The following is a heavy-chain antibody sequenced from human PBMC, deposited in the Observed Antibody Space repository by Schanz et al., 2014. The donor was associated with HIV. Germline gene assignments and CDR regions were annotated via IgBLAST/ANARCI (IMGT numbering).Heavy chain of an antibody. D-gene: IGHD1-26*01. CDR1: GFTFSNYG. CDR2: ISYDGRNK. V-gene: IGHV3-30*18. CDR3: AKAKGSYSATTFYFDF. J-gene: IGHJ4*02. Sequence: QVQLVESGGGVVQPGRSLKLSCAASGFTFSNYGMHWVRQAPGKGLEWVAVISYDGRNKYFGHSVKGRFTISRDNSKNTLYLQVKRLRTEDTAVYFCAKAKGSYSATTFYFDFWGQGTLVTVSS.